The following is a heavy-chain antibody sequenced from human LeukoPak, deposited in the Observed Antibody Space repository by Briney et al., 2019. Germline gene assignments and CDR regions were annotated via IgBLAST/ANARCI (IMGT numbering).Heavy chain of an antibody. CDR2: INHSGST. Sequence: SETLSLTCAVYGGSFSGYYWSWIRQPPGKGLEWIGEINHSGSTNYNPSLKSRVTISVDTSKNQFSLKLSSVTAADTAVYYCARGDYDFWSGRQGGWFDPWGQGTLVTVSS. V-gene: IGHV4-34*01. CDR3: ARGDYDFWSGRQGGWFDP. CDR1: GGSFSGYY. D-gene: IGHD3-3*01. J-gene: IGHJ5*02.